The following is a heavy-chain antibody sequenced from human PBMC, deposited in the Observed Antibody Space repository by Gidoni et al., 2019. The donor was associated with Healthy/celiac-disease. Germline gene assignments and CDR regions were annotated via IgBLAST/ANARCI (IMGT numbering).Heavy chain of an antibody. V-gene: IGHV4-30-4*01. J-gene: IGHJ4*02. CDR1: GGSIRSGDYY. CDR3: ARGVGYYYDSSGYYPI. Sequence: QVQLPESGPGLVKPSQTLSLTCTVSGGSIRSGDYYWSWIRQPPGKGLEWIGYIYYSGSTYYHPSLKSRVTISVDTSKNQFSLKLSSVTAADTAVYYCARGVGYYYDSSGYYPIWGQGTLVTVSS. CDR2: IYYSGST. D-gene: IGHD3-22*01.